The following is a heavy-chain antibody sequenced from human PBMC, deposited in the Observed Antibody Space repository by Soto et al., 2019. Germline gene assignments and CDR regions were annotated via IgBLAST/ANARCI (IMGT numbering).Heavy chain of an antibody. CDR2: ISGSGSDS. Sequence: EVQVLESGGGLVQPGGSLRLSCVASGFTFSTYAMNWVRQAPGKGLEWVSGISGSGSDSYYADSVRGRFTISRDNTNNTLILQTDSLRAEDAPIYYCTNTPRSNYYCMDVWGKGTTVTVSS. D-gene: IGHD2-8*01. J-gene: IGHJ6*03. CDR3: TNTPRSNYYCMDV. CDR1: GFTFSTYA. V-gene: IGHV3-23*01.